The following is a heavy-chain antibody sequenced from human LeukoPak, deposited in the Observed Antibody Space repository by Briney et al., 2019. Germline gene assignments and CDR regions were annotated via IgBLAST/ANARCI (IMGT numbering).Heavy chain of an antibody. CDR2: INHSGGST. Sequence: PWASVKVSCNASGYTFTSYYMHWVRQAPGQGLEWMGIINHSGGSTSYGQKFPGRVTLPRDTSKSTVSMELSSLRSEDTAVYYCERXXYXDYAYFDYCGQGTLVT. CDR1: GYTFTSYY. CDR3: ERXXYXDYAYFDY. V-gene: IGHV1-46*01. J-gene: IGHJ4*02. D-gene: IGHD4-17*01.